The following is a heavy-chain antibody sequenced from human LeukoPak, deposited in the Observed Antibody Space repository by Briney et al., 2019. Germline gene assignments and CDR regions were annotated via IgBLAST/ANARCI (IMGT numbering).Heavy chain of an antibody. CDR2: IYYSGYT. CDR1: GGSISSYY. V-gene: IGHV4-59*01. CDR3: ARGHKAFDI. J-gene: IGHJ3*02. Sequence: PSETLSLTCTVSGGSISSYYWSWIRQPPGKGLEYIGYIYYSGYTNYNPSLKSRVTMSVYTFKNQFSLQLSSVTAADTAVYYCARGHKAFDIWGQGTMVTVSS.